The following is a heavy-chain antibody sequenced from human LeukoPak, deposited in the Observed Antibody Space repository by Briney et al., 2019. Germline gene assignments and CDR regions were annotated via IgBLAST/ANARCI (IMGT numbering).Heavy chain of an antibody. Sequence: GASVKVSCKASGYTFTSYYMHWVRQAPGQGLEWMGIINPSGGSTSYAQKFQGRVTITRNTSISTAYMELSSLRSEDTAVYYCAVFPVRYSSSFDAFDIWGQGTMVTVSS. CDR2: INPSGGST. D-gene: IGHD6-13*01. CDR1: GYTFTSYY. CDR3: AVFPVRYSSSFDAFDI. J-gene: IGHJ3*02. V-gene: IGHV1-46*01.